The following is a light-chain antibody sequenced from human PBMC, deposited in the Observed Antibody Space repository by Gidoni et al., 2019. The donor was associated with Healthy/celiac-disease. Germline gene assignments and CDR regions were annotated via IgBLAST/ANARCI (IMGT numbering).Light chain of an antibody. Sequence: EIVLTQSPGTLSLSPGERATLSCRASQSVSSSYLAWYQQKPGQAPRLLIYGASSRATGIPDRFSGSGSGTDFTLTISRPEPEDFAVYYCQQYGSSPWTFGQXTKVEIK. CDR1: QSVSSSY. V-gene: IGKV3-20*01. CDR2: GAS. CDR3: QQYGSSPWT. J-gene: IGKJ1*01.